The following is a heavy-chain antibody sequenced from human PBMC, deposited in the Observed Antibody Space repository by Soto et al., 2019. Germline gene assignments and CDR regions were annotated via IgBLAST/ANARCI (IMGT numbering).Heavy chain of an antibody. Sequence: QVQLQESGPGLVKPSETLSLTCTVSGGSISSYYWSWIRQPPGKGLEWIGYIYYSGSTNYNPSLKGRVTISVDTSKNQFSLKLSSVTAADTAVYYCARGAVVALMDVWGQGTTVTVSS. CDR2: IYYSGST. V-gene: IGHV4-59*01. CDR3: ARGAVVALMDV. J-gene: IGHJ6*02. D-gene: IGHD2-15*01. CDR1: GGSISSYY.